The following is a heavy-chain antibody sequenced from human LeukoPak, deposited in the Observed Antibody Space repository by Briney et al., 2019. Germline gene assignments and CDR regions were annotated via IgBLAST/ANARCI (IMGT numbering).Heavy chain of an antibody. D-gene: IGHD3-22*01. CDR1: GGSISSSSYY. V-gene: IGHV4-39*02. Sequence: SETLSLTCTVSGGSISSSSYYWGWIRQPPGKGLEWIGSIYYSGSTYYNPSLKSRVTISVDTSKNQFSLKLSSVTAADTAVYYCTRDPRGYFYDSSGYYYPDWGQGTLVTVSS. J-gene: IGHJ4*02. CDR2: IYYSGST. CDR3: TRDPRGYFYDSSGYYYPD.